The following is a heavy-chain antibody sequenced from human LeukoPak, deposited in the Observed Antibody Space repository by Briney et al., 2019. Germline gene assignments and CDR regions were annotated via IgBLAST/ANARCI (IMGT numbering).Heavy chain of an antibody. V-gene: IGHV3-11*06. J-gene: IGHJ4*02. CDR3: ASSPTPGRAAAIDY. CDR1: GFTFSDCY. D-gene: IGHD6-25*01. Sequence: GGSLRLSCAASGFTFSDCYMSWIRQAPGKGLEWVSYISSSSSHTNYADSVKGRFTISRDNAKNSLYLQINSLRAEDTAVYYCASSPTPGRAAAIDYWGQGTLVTVSS. CDR2: ISSSSSHT.